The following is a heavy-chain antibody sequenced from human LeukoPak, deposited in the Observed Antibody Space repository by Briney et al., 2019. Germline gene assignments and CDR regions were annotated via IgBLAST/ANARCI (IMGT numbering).Heavy chain of an antibody. V-gene: IGHV4-39*01. CDR3: ARLIRGVAAAGDAFDI. D-gene: IGHD6-13*01. CDR1: GGSLSSSSYY. CDR2: IYYSGST. Sequence: SETLSLTCTVSGGSLSSSSYYWGWIRQPPGKGLEWLGSIYYSGSTYYNPSLKSRVTISVETSKNQFSLKLSSVTAADTAVYYCARLIRGVAAAGDAFDIWGQGTMVTVSS. J-gene: IGHJ3*02.